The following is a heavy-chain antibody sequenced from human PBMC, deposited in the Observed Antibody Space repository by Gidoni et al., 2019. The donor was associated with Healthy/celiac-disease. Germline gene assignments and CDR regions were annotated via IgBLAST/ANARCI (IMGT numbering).Heavy chain of an antibody. CDR1: GGSFSGYY. CDR3: ARRFYIVVVPAARGTTQNNWFDP. CDR2: INHSGST. V-gene: IGHV4-34*01. Sequence: QVQPQQWGAGLLKPSETLSLTCAVYGGSFSGYYWSWIRQPPGKGLEWIGEINHSGSTNYNPSLKSRVTISVDTSKNQFSLKLSSVTAADTAVYYCARRFYIVVVPAARGTTQNNWFDPWGQGTLVTVSS. D-gene: IGHD2-2*01. J-gene: IGHJ5*02.